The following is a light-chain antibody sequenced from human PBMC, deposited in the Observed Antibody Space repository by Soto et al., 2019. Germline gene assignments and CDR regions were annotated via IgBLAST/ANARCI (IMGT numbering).Light chain of an antibody. Sequence: DIQMTQSPFSLSASVGDRVTLTCRASQSISNYLNRLQQKPGKAPKLLIYAASTLESGVPSRFSGTESESGTDFTLTISNLQPEDFATYFCLQSYSFPFTFGPG. CDR2: AAS. CDR1: QSISNY. CDR3: LQSYSFPFT. J-gene: IGKJ3*01. V-gene: IGKV1-39*01.